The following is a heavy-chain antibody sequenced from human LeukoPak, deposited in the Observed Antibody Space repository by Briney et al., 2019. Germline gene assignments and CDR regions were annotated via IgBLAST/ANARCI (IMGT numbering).Heavy chain of an antibody. J-gene: IGHJ4*02. Sequence: GGSLRLSCTVSRFTFSNNAMSWVRQAPGKGLEWVSAISGSGGHTHYADSVRGRFTISRDNSKNMLYLQMNSLRAEDTAVYFCARDRGSCSSTTCQEIGSWGQGTLVTVSS. V-gene: IGHV3-23*01. CDR2: ISGSGGHT. CDR3: ARDRGSCSSTTCQEIGS. D-gene: IGHD2-2*01. CDR1: RFTFSNNA.